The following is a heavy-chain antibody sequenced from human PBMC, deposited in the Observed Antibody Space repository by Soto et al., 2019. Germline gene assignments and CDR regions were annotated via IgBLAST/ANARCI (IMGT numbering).Heavy chain of an antibody. Sequence: KTSETLSLTCTVSGGSMRNYFWTWIRQPPGKGLEWIGYFHYSGTTSFFPSYNPSLRSRVTISEDTSKNQFSLKLLSVTTADTAVYFCAAGEASSRNLAPYYLDFWGQGTLVTVSS. V-gene: IGHV4-59*01. J-gene: IGHJ4*02. CDR2: FHYSGTT. CDR1: GGSMRNYF. CDR3: AAGEASSRNLAPYYLDF. D-gene: IGHD6-13*01.